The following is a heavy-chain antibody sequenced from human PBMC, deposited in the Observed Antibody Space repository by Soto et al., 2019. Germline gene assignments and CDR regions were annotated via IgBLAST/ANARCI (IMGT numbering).Heavy chain of an antibody. J-gene: IGHJ4*02. CDR3: ARGGGVIYYFDY. CDR2: IYYSRST. D-gene: IGHD3-16*01. CDR1: GGSISSYY. Sequence: SETLSLTCTVSGGSISSYYWSWIRQPPGKGLEWIGYIYYSRSTNYNPSLKSRVTISVDTSKNQFSLKLSSVTAADTAVYYCARGGGVIYYFDYWGQGTLVTV. V-gene: IGHV4-59*01.